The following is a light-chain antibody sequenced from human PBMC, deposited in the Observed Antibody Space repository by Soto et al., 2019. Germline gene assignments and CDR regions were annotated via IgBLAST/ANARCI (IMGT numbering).Light chain of an antibody. V-gene: IGLV4-60*03. CDR3: ETWDSNTRV. J-gene: IGLJ1*01. Sequence: QPVLTQSPSASASLGSSVKLTCTLSSGHSSYIIAWHQQQPGKAPRYLMNLEGSGSYNKGSGTPARFSGSSSGADRYLTISNLQSEDEAEYYCETWDSNTRVFGTGTKLTGL. CDR2: LEGSGSY. CDR1: SGHSSYI.